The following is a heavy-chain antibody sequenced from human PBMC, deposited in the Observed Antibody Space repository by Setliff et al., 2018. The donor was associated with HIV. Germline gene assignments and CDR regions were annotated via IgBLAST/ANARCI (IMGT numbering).Heavy chain of an antibody. J-gene: IGHJ3*02. V-gene: IGHV1-69*06. CDR2: IIPAFGTP. CDR1: GGTFSSYA. CDR3: ARAHDCGDFLDAFDI. Sequence: ASVKVSCKASGGTFSSYAISWVRQAPGQGLEWMARIIPAFGTPNYAQNFQGRVTITADKSTNTAYMELSSLRSEDTAVYFCARAHDCGDFLDAFDIWGQGTMVTVSS. D-gene: IGHD4-17*01.